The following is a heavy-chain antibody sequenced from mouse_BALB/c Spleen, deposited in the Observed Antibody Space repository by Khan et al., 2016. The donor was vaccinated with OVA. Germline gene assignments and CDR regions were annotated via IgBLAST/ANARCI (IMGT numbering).Heavy chain of an antibody. D-gene: IGHD2-14*01. J-gene: IGHJ2*01. CDR1: GDSITSGY. CDR3: ARWSYRYDGDFDY. CDR2: INYSGST. V-gene: IGHV3-8*02. Sequence: EVQLQESGPSLVKPSQTLSLTCSVTGDSITSGYWNWIRKFPGNKLEYMGYINYSGSTYYNPSLKSRISITRDTSKNQYYLQLNSVTSEDTATYYCARWSYRYDGDFDYWGRGTTLTVSS.